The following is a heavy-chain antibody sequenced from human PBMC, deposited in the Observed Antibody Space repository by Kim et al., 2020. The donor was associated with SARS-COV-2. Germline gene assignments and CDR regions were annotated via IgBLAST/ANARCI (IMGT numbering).Heavy chain of an antibody. CDR2: ISYDGSNK. Sequence: GGSLRLSCAASGFTFSSYGMHWVRQAPGKGLEWVAVISYDGSNKYYADSVKGRFTISRDNSKNTLYLQMNSLRAEDTAVYYCEGGEENSDYWGQGTLVTVSS. J-gene: IGHJ4*02. D-gene: IGHD3-16*01. CDR3: EGGEENSDY. CDR1: GFTFSSYG. V-gene: IGHV3-33*05.